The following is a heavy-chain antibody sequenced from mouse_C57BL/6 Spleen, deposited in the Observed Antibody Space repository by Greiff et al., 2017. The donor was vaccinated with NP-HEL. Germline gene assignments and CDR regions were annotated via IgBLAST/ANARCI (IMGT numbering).Heavy chain of an antibody. CDR2: IWTGGGT. CDR1: GFSLTSYA. D-gene: IGHD1-1*01. CDR3: ARSYYYGSSYYWYFDV. J-gene: IGHJ1*03. Sequence: VQLVESGPGLVAPSQSLSITCTVSGFSLTSYAISWVRQPPGKGLEWLGVIWTGGGTNYNSALKSRLSISKDNSKSKVFLKMNSLQTDDTARDYCARSYYYGSSYYWYFDVWGTGTTVTVSS. V-gene: IGHV2-9-1*01.